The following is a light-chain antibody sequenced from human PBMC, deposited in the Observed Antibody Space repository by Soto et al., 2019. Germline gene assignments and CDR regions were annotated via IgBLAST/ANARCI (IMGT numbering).Light chain of an antibody. CDR3: GSWDSSLSAYV. CDR1: SSNIGGNS. J-gene: IGLJ1*01. V-gene: IGLV1-51*01. Sequence: RPPSRPPARGEKVTISCSGSSSNIGGNSVSWYQQLPGTAPKLLIYDDNTRPSGIPDRFSGSKSGTSATLGITGFQTGDEADYYCGSWDSSLSAYVFGAGTKVNVL. CDR2: DDN.